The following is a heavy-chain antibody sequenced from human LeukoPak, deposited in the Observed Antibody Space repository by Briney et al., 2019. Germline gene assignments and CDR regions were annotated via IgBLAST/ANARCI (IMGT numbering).Heavy chain of an antibody. D-gene: IGHD5-18*01. CDR3: ARDPMEVDTAMVPINYFDY. CDR1: GFTFSSYA. CDR2: ISYDGSNK. Sequence: SLRLSCAASGFTFSSYAMHWVRQAPGTGLEWVAVISYDGSNKYYADSVKGRFTISRDNSKNTLYLQMNSLRAEDTAVYYCARDPMEVDTAMVPINYFDYWGQGTLVTVSS. V-gene: IGHV3-30-3*01. J-gene: IGHJ4*02.